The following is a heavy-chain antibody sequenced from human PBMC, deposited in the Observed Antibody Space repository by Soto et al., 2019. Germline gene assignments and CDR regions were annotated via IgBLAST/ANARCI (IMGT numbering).Heavy chain of an antibody. J-gene: IGHJ6*02. CDR3: ARVLARAYGMDV. D-gene: IGHD2-15*01. CDR1: GGTFSSYA. Sequence: SVKVSCKASGGTFSSYAISWVRQAPGQGLEWMGGIIPIFGTANYAQKFQGRVTITADESTSTAYMELSSLRSEDTAVYYCARVLARAYGMDVWGQGTTVTVSS. CDR2: IIPIFGTA. V-gene: IGHV1-69*13.